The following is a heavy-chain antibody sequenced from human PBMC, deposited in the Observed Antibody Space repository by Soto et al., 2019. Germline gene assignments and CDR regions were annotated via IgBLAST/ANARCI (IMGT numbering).Heavy chain of an antibody. V-gene: IGHV4-38-2*01. CDR3: VRVAGSASWYETDS. J-gene: IGHJ4*02. CDR2: TYYGASS. Sequence: SETLSLTCAVSGYSISSGYYWGWIRQPPGKGLEWLGTTYYGASSYYNPSLRSRITILLDASTNQLSLKLSSVTAADTAVYFCVRVAGSASWYETDSWGQGILVTVPS. D-gene: IGHD6-13*01. CDR1: GYSISSGYY.